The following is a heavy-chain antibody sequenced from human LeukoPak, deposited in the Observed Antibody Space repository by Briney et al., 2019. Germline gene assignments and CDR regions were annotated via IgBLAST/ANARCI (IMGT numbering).Heavy chain of an antibody. Sequence: ASVKVSCKASGYTFTSYGISWVRQAPGQGLEWMGWISAYNGNTNYAQKLQGRVTMTTDTSTSTAYMELRSLRSDDTAVYYCARGTQLRYFDWLSSRYYYGMDVWGQGTTVTVSS. CDR1: GYTFTSYG. CDR3: ARGTQLRYFDWLSSRYYYGMDV. CDR2: ISAYNGNT. J-gene: IGHJ6*02. D-gene: IGHD3-9*01. V-gene: IGHV1-18*01.